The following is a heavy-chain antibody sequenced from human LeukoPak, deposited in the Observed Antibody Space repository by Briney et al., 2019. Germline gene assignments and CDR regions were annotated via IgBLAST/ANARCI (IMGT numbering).Heavy chain of an antibody. J-gene: IGHJ6*02. V-gene: IGHV4-34*01. CDR3: ARGGSGWFRYYYGMDV. Sequence: PGGSLRLSCAASGFTVSSIHMVWVRQAPGKGLEWIGEINHSGGTNYNPSLKSRVTISVDTSKNQFSLKLSSVTAADTAVYYCARGGSGWFRYYYGMDVWGQGTTVTVSS. CDR1: GFTVSSIH. D-gene: IGHD6-19*01. CDR2: INHSGGT.